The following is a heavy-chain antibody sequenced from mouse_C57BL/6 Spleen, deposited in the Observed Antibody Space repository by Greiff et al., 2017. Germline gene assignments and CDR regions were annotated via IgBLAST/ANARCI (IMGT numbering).Heavy chain of an antibody. CDR3: ARAGSSYLYYAMDY. D-gene: IGHD1-1*01. V-gene: IGHV1-53*01. J-gene: IGHJ4*01. Sequence: QVQLQQPGTELVKPGASVKLSCKASGYTFTSYWMHWVKKRPGQGLEWIGNINPSNGGTNDNAKFTSKATLTVDKSASTAYMQLSSLTSEDSAVYYCARAGSSYLYYAMDYWGQGTSVTVSS. CDR2: INPSNGGT. CDR1: GYTFTSYW.